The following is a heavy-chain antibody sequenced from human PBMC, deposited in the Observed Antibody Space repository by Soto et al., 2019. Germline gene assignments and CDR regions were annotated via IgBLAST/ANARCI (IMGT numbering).Heavy chain of an antibody. Sequence: XSVQXSCKPSGSTFTAHPMRWVRQAPGQSLEWMPGIIXASGNXKYPNKFLGRXXTTRDTSXXKVYMQLSSLRSEETAMYFCARAPGVPGVYFDYWGQGTMVTVSS. CDR1: GSTFTAHP. V-gene: IGHV1-3*01. CDR2: IIXASGNX. CDR3: ARAPGVPGVYFDY. J-gene: IGHJ4*02. D-gene: IGHD2-8*01.